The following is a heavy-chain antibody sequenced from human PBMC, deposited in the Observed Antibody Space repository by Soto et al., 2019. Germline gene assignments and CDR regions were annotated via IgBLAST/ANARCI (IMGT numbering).Heavy chain of an antibody. CDR2: ISAYNGNT. V-gene: IGHV1-18*01. Sequence: QVQLVQSGAEVKKPGASVKVSCKASGYTFTSYGISWVRQAPGQGLEWMGWISAYNGNTNYAQKLQGRVTMTTDTATSTGYMELRSLRSDDTAVYYCARDPNRIAAAGAYYYYDGMDVWGQGTTVTVSS. CDR3: ARDPNRIAAAGAYYYYDGMDV. CDR1: GYTFTSYG. D-gene: IGHD6-13*01. J-gene: IGHJ6*02.